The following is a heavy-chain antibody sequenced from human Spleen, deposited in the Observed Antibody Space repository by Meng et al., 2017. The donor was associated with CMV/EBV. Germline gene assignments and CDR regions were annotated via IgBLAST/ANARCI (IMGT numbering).Heavy chain of an antibody. CDR2: VNHSGRT. Sequence: SETLSLTCAVYGGPFSGYYWTWIRQPPGKGLEWIGKVNHSGRTNYKPSLKSRVTISVDTSKNQFSLRLSSVSAADTAVYYCARGPQSSGAQAIDYWGQGTLVTVSS. J-gene: IGHJ4*02. CDR3: ARGPQSSGAQAIDY. V-gene: IGHV4-34*01. CDR1: GGPFSGYY. D-gene: IGHD6-25*01.